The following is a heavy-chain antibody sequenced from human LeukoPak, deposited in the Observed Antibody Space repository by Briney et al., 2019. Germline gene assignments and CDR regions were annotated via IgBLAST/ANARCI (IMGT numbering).Heavy chain of an antibody. Sequence: ASVKVSCKASGYTFTSYGISWVRQAPGQGLEWMGWISAYNGNTNYAQKPQGRVTMTTDTSTSTAYMELRSLRSDDTAVYYCARGGSGYDPYYYYGMDVWGQGTTVTVSS. J-gene: IGHJ6*02. CDR3: ARGGSGYDPYYYYGMDV. D-gene: IGHD5-12*01. CDR2: ISAYNGNT. CDR1: GYTFTSYG. V-gene: IGHV1-18*01.